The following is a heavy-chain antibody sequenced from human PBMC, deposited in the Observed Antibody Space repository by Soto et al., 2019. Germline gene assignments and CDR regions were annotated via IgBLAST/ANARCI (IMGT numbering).Heavy chain of an antibody. D-gene: IGHD1-1*01. V-gene: IGHV4-31*03. Sequence: QVQLQESGPGLVKPSQTLSLTCTVSGGSISSGGYYWSWIRQHPGKGLEWIGYIYYSGSTYYNPPLNSRVTISADSSKNQFSLKLSSVTAADTAVDYCARGNWNGPYYYYYCGMDVWGHGTTVTVSS. CDR1: GGSISSGGYY. J-gene: IGHJ6*02. CDR2: IYYSGST. CDR3: ARGNWNGPYYYYYCGMDV.